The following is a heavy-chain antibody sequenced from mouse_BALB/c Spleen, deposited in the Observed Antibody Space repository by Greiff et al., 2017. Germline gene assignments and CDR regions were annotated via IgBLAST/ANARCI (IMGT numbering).Heavy chain of an antibody. CDR1: GYTFTSYW. Sequence: VQLQQSGAELVKPGASVKLSCKASGYTFTSYWMHWVKQRPGQGLEWIGEIDPSDSYTNYNQKFKGKATLTVDKSSSTAYMQLSSLTSEDSAVYYCARAGLDEFAYWGQGTLVTVSA. CDR2: IDPSDSYT. J-gene: IGHJ3*01. V-gene: IGHV1-69*02. CDR3: ARAGLDEFAY. D-gene: IGHD3-3*01.